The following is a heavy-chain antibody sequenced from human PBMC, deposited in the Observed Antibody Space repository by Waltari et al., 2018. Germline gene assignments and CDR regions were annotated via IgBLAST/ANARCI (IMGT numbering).Heavy chain of an antibody. Sequence: QVQLQQWGAGLLKPSETLSLTCAVYGGSFSGYYWSWIRQPPGKGLEWIGEINHSGSTTDNPSLKSRVTISVDTSKNQFSLKLSSVTAADTAVYYCAREARRGYYDSSGYSHAFDIWGQGTMVTVSS. V-gene: IGHV4-34*01. D-gene: IGHD3-22*01. J-gene: IGHJ3*02. CDR1: GGSFSGYY. CDR2: INHSGST. CDR3: AREARRGYYDSSGYSHAFDI.